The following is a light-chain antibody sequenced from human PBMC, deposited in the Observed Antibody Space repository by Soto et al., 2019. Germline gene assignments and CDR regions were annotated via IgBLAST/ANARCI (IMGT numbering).Light chain of an antibody. CDR3: QQYNSYWT. Sequence: DIQMTQSPSTLSASVGDRVTITCRASQSISSWLAWYQQKPGKAPKLLIYDASGLESGVPSRFSGSGSGTEFTLTISSLQPDDFATYYCQQYNSYWTLGQGTKVDIK. V-gene: IGKV1-5*01. J-gene: IGKJ1*01. CDR2: DAS. CDR1: QSISSW.